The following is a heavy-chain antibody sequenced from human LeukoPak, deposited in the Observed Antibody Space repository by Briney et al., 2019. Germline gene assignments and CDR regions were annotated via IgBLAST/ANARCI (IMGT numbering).Heavy chain of an antibody. V-gene: IGHV1-8*01. J-gene: IGHJ4*02. CDR2: MNPISGNT. D-gene: IGHD5-12*01. CDR3: ARGTRGYSGCDSGY. CDR1: GYTFTSYD. Sequence: ASVKVSCKASGYTFTSYDINWVRQATGQGLEWMGWMNPISGNTGYAQKFQGRVTMTRNTSISTAYMELSSLRSEDTAVYYCARGTRGYSGCDSGYWGQGTLVTVSS.